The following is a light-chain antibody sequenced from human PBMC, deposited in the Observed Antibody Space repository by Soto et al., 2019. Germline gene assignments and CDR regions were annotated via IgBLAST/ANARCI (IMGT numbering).Light chain of an antibody. J-gene: IGKJ2*01. V-gene: IGKV1-5*03. CDR1: QSISSW. Sequence: DIPMTQSPSTLSASVGDRVTITCRASQSISSWLAWYQQKPGKAPKLLIYKASSLESGVPSRFSGSGSGTEFTLTISSLQPDDFATYYCQQYNSYGMYTFGQGTKLEIK. CDR3: QQYNSYGMYT. CDR2: KAS.